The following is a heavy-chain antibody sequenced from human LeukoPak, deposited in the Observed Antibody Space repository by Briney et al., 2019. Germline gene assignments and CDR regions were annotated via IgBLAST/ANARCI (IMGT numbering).Heavy chain of an antibody. D-gene: IGHD3-10*01. CDR1: GYTFTSYD. J-gene: IGHJ4*02. CDR3: ARASPYGSGSFSSVRNGRPDY. V-gene: IGHV1-8*01. CDR2: MNPNSGNT. Sequence: ASVKVSCKASGYTFTSYDINWVRQATGQGLEWMGWMNPNSGNTGYAQKFQGRVTMTRNTSISTAYMELSSLRSEDTAVYYCARASPYGSGSFSSVRNGRPDYWGQGTLVTVSS.